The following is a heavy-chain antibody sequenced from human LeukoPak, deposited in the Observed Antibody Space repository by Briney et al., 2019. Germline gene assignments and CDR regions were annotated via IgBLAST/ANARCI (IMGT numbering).Heavy chain of an antibody. D-gene: IGHD2-2*01. Sequence: GGSLRLSCAASGFTFSSYAMHWVRQAPGKGLEWVAVISYDGSNKYYADSVKGRFTISRDNSKNTLYLQMNSLRAEDTAVYYCAKPGGPYGLVEEVDYWGQGTLVTVSS. CDR3: AKPGGPYGLVEEVDY. CDR2: ISYDGSNK. V-gene: IGHV3-30*18. CDR1: GFTFSSYA. J-gene: IGHJ4*02.